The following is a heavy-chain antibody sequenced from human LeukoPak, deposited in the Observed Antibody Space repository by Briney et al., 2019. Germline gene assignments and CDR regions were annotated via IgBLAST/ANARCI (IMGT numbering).Heavy chain of an antibody. D-gene: IGHD3-22*01. J-gene: IGHJ4*02. CDR1: GYTFTSYY. CDR2: IDPSGGST. Sequence: GASVTVSCTASGYTFTSYYMHWVRQAPGQGLEWMGIIDPSGGSTSYAQKFQGRVTMTRDTSTSTFYMELSSLRSEDTAVYFCARDVASSGYYWDWGQGTLVTVSS. CDR3: ARDVASSGYYWD. V-gene: IGHV1-46*01.